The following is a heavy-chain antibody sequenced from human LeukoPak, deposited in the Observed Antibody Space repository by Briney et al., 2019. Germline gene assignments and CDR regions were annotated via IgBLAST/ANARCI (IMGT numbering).Heavy chain of an antibody. J-gene: IGHJ4*02. Sequence: PGGSLRLSCAASGFTFSSYAMSWVRQAPGKGLEWVSAISGSGGSTYYADSVKGRFTISRDNSKNTLYLQMNSLRAEDTAVYYCAILPRGYSYGSFDYWGQGTLVTVSS. CDR1: GFTFSSYA. CDR2: ISGSGGST. D-gene: IGHD5-18*01. V-gene: IGHV3-23*01. CDR3: AILPRGYSYGSFDY.